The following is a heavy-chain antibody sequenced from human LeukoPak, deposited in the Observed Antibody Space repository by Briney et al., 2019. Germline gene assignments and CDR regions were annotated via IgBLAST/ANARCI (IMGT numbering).Heavy chain of an antibody. V-gene: IGHV4-59*01. CDR1: GGSISSYY. CDR2: IYYSGST. CDR3: ARGRRYYDSSGYYLDY. Sequence: SETLSLTCTVSGGSISSYYWSWIRQPPGKGLEWIGYIYYSGSTNCNPSLKSRVTISVDTSKNQFSLKLSSVTAADTAVYYCARGRRYYDSSGYYLDYWGQGTLVTVSS. J-gene: IGHJ4*02. D-gene: IGHD3-22*01.